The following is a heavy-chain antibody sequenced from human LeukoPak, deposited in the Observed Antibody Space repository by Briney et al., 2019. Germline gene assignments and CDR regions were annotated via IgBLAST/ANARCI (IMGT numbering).Heavy chain of an antibody. Sequence: GESLKISCKGSGYSFTSYWIGWVRQLPGKGLEWMGIIYPGDSDTRYSPSFQGQVTISADKSISTAYLQWSSLKASDTAMYYCARRSGRNYYGSGSYFTGNWFDPWGQGTLVTVSS. CDR2: IYPGDSDT. D-gene: IGHD3-10*01. CDR3: ARRSGRNYYGSGSYFTGNWFDP. V-gene: IGHV5-51*01. CDR1: GYSFTSYW. J-gene: IGHJ5*02.